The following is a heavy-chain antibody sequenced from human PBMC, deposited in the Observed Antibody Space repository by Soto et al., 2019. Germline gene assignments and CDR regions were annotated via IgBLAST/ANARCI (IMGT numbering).Heavy chain of an antibody. V-gene: IGHV3-33*01. Sequence: QVQLVESGGGVVQPGRSLRLSCAASGFTFSSYGMHWVRQAPGKGLEWVAVIWYDGSNKYYADSVKGRFTISRDNSKNTLNLQMNSLRAEDTAVYYCARADIVVVVAATEDFDYWGQGTLVTVSS. CDR1: GFTFSSYG. CDR2: IWYDGSNK. J-gene: IGHJ4*02. D-gene: IGHD2-15*01. CDR3: ARADIVVVVAATEDFDY.